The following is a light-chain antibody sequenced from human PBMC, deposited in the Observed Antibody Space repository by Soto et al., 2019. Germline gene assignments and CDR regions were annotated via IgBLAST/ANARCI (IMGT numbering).Light chain of an antibody. CDR2: DAS. V-gene: IGKV3-11*01. Sequence: EIVLTQSPATLSLSPGERAALSCSASESFSSCLAWCQQKPGQAPRLLIYDASNRATGIPARFSGSGSGTDFTLTISSLEPEDFAVYYCQQRSNWPITFGQGTRLEIK. J-gene: IGKJ5*01. CDR3: QQRSNWPIT. CDR1: ESFSSC.